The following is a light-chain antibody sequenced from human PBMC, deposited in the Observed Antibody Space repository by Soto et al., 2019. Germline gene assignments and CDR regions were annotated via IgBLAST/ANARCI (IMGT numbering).Light chain of an antibody. CDR2: VNS. J-gene: IGLJ2*01. CDR1: SSNIGEGYN. Sequence: QSVLTQPPSVSGAPGQRVTISCTGSSSNIGEGYNLHWYQQLPGTAPKLLIYVNSNRPSGVPDRFSGSKSGTSASLAITGLQAADEADYYCQSYDSSLSGVVFGGGTKHTVL. V-gene: IGLV1-40*01. CDR3: QSYDSSLSGVV.